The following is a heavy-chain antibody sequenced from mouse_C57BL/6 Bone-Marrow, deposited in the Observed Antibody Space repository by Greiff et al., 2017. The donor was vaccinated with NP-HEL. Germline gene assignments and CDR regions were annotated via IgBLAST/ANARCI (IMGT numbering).Heavy chain of an antibody. D-gene: IGHD2-3*01. J-gene: IGHJ2*01. CDR2: INPNNGGT. CDR3: AREGIYDGYPDY. CDR1: GYTFTDYY. Sequence: VQLQQSGPELVKPGASVKISCKASGYTFTDYYMNWVKQSHGKSLEWIGDINPNNGGTSYIQKSKGKATLTVDKSSSTAYMELRSLTSEDSAVYYCAREGIYDGYPDYWGQGTTLTVSS. V-gene: IGHV1-26*01.